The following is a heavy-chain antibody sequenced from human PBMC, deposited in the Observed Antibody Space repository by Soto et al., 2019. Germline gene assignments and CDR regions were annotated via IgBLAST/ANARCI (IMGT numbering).Heavy chain of an antibody. Sequence: SETLSLTCTVYGGSFSGYYWSWIRQPPGKGLEWIGEINHSGSTNYNPSLKSLFTISVDTSKNQFSLKLSSVTAADTAVYYCAIGDTDYWGQGTLVTVSS. D-gene: IGHD2-21*01. J-gene: IGHJ4*02. CDR1: GGSFSGYY. CDR3: AIGDTDY. V-gene: IGHV4-34*01. CDR2: INHSGST.